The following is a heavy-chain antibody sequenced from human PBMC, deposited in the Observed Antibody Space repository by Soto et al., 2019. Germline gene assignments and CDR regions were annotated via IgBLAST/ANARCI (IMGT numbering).Heavy chain of an antibody. Sequence: KTSETLSLTCTVSGASIDSSAYYWAWIRQPPGKGLEWIGSIFCSGTAYYNPSLAGRVSMSVDTSKNQFSLKLNSVSAADTAVYFWASPGGDFFLLRDYWGPGTLVTVSS. CDR3: ASPGGDFFLLRDY. V-gene: IGHV4-39*01. J-gene: IGHJ4*02. D-gene: IGHD2-21*01. CDR1: GASIDSSAYY. CDR2: IFCSGTA.